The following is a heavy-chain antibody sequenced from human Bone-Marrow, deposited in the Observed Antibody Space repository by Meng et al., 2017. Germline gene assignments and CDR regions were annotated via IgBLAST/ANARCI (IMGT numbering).Heavy chain of an antibody. CDR3: TATYYDFWSSLDY. D-gene: IGHD3-3*01. CDR1: GFTFSSYS. J-gene: IGHJ4*02. Sequence: GGSLRLSCAASGFTFSSYSMNWVRQAPGKGLEWVGRIKSKTDGGTTDYAAPVKGRFTISRDDSKNTLYLQMNSLKTEDTAVYYCTATYYDFWSSLDYWGQGTLVTVSS. V-gene: IGHV3-15*01. CDR2: IKSKTDGGTT.